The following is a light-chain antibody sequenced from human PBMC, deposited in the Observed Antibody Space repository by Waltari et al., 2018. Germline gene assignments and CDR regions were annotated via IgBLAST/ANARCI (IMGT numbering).Light chain of an antibody. CDR1: SSDFAKDKY. CDR3: CSYSGDNTFL. J-gene: IGLJ2*01. CDR2: DVN. V-gene: IGLV2-8*01. Sequence: QSALTQPPSASGSPGQSVTISCTGTSSDFAKDKYVSWYQQHPGKAPKLMIYDVNKRAAGVPDRFSGSKSGNTASLTVSGLQAEDEADYFCCSYSGDNTFLFGGGTKLTVL.